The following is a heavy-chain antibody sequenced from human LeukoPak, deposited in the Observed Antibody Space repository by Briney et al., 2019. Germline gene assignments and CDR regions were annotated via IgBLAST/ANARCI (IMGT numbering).Heavy chain of an antibody. V-gene: IGHV3-33*01. D-gene: IGHD4-23*01. Sequence: GGSLRLSCAASGFTFSSYGMHWVRQAPGKGLEWVAVIWYDGSNKYYADSVKGRFTISRDNSKNTLYLQMNSLRAEDTAVYYCAREKLPPRDRWPPDYWGQGTLVTVSS. CDR2: IWYDGSNK. J-gene: IGHJ4*02. CDR1: GFTFSSYG. CDR3: AREKLPPRDRWPPDY.